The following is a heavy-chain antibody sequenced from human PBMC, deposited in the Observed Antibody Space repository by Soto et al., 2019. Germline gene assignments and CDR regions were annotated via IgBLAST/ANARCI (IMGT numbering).Heavy chain of an antibody. CDR1: GGTFSSYA. V-gene: IGHV1-69*13. CDR3: ASPHPYYGDYGEWYFDL. CDR2: IIPIFGTA. D-gene: IGHD4-17*01. J-gene: IGHJ2*01. Sequence: SVKVSCKASGGTFSSYAISWVRQAPGQGLEWMGGIIPIFGTANYAQKFQGRVTITADESTSTAYMELSSLRSEDTAVYYCASPHPYYGDYGEWYFDLWGRGTLVTVSS.